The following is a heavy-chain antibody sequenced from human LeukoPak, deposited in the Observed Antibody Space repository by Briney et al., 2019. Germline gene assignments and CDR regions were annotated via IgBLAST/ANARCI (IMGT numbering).Heavy chain of an antibody. V-gene: IGHV3-23*01. CDR2: ISGTDSST. CDR1: GFTFRGYA. D-gene: IGHD3-10*01. J-gene: IGHJ4*02. CDR3: AKDAWYAGSYSDS. Sequence: GGSLRLSCAPSGFTFRGYAITWVPKAPGKGLSWASCISGTDSSTYYADSVKGRFTISRDNSKNTLYLQMNGLRAEDTAVYYCAKDAWYAGSYSDSWGQGILVTVSS.